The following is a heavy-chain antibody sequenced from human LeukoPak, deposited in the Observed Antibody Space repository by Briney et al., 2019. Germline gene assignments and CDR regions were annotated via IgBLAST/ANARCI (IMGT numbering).Heavy chain of an antibody. V-gene: IGHV4-39*01. D-gene: IGHD3-3*01. CDR1: GGSISSSSYY. CDR2: IYYSGST. J-gene: IGHJ5*02. Sequence: SETLSLTCTVSGGSISSSSYYWGWIRQPPGKGLEWIGSIYYSGSTYYNPSLKSRVTISVDTSKNQFSLKLSSVTAADTAVYYCARGRGYYDLPRYPWFDPWGQGTLVTVSS. CDR3: ARGRGYYDLPRYPWFDP.